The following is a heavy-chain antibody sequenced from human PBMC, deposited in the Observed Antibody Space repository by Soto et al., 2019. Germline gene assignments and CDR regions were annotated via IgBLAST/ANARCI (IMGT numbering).Heavy chain of an antibody. CDR2: ISGNGGST. Sequence: GGSLRLSCAASGFSFSNYAMSWVRHAPGKGLEWVSAISGNGGSTYYADSVKGRFTISRDNSKNTLYLQMNSLRAEDTAVYFCDKTVLDRYRSSAYWGQGILVTGSS. V-gene: IGHV3-23*01. D-gene: IGHD6-6*01. CDR3: DKTVLDRYRSSAY. CDR1: GFSFSNYA. J-gene: IGHJ4*02.